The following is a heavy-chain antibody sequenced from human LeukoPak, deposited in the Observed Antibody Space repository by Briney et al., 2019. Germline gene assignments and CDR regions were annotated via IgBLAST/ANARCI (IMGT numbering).Heavy chain of an antibody. Sequence: SETLSLTCTVSGYSISSGYYWGWIRQPPGKGLEWIGSIYHSGSTYYNPSLKSRVTISVDTSKNQFSLKLSSVTAADTAVYYCARSDGYGLVGIWGQGTMVTVSS. CDR1: GYSISSGYY. V-gene: IGHV4-38-2*02. J-gene: IGHJ3*02. CDR2: IYHSGST. D-gene: IGHD3-10*01. CDR3: ARSDGYGLVGI.